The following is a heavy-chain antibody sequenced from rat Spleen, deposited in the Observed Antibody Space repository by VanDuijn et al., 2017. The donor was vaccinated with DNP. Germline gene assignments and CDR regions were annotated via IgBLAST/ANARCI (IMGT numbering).Heavy chain of an antibody. CDR2: IIYDGSST. J-gene: IGHJ4*01. Sequence: EVQLVESGGGLVQPGRSLKLSCAASGFTFSNYDMAWVRQAPKKGLEWVATIIYDGSSTYYRDSVKGRFTISRDNAKSTLYLQMDSLRSEDTATYYCARHPIYYYSSYVMDAWGQGASVTVSS. CDR1: GFTFSNYD. V-gene: IGHV5-7*01. CDR3: ARHPIYYYSSYVMDA. D-gene: IGHD1-1*01.